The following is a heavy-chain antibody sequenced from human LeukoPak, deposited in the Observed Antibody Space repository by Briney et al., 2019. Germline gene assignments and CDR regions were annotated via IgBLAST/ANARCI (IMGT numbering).Heavy chain of an antibody. Sequence: PGGSLRLSCAASGFTFSNYAMSWVRQAPGKGLEWVSSISGSDGNTYYTDSVKGRFTISRDNSKNTLYLHMNSPRAEDTAVYYCAKDRSTAVTPRGNWFDPWGQGTLVTVSS. V-gene: IGHV3-23*01. D-gene: IGHD4-23*01. CDR1: GFTFSNYA. J-gene: IGHJ5*02. CDR2: ISGSDGNT. CDR3: AKDRSTAVTPRGNWFDP.